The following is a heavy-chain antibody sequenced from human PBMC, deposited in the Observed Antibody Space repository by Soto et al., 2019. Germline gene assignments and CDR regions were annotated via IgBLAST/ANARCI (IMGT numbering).Heavy chain of an antibody. CDR1: GGSISSGGYY. V-gene: IGHV4-31*03. CDR3: ASGYCSSTSCYLFDYFDY. Sequence: SETLSLTCTVSGGSISSGGYYWSWIRQHPGKGLEWIGYIYYSGSTYYNPSLKSRVTISVDTSKNQFSLKLSSVTAADTAVYYCASGYCSSTSCYLFDYFDYWGQGTLVTVSS. D-gene: IGHD2-2*01. J-gene: IGHJ4*02. CDR2: IYYSGST.